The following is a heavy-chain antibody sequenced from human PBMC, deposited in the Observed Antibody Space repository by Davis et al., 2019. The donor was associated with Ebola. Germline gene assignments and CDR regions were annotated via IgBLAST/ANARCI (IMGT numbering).Heavy chain of an antibody. V-gene: IGHV3-48*01. D-gene: IGHD2-15*01. CDR3: AKDLMGTVVAALFDP. CDR2: ISSTSSTI. CDR1: GFTFSIYS. Sequence: GESLKISCAASGFTFSIYSMNWVRQAPGKGLEWLSYISSTSSTIYYADSVKGRFTISRDNSKNTLYLQMNSLRAEDTAVYYCAKDLMGTVVAALFDPWGQGTLVTVSS. J-gene: IGHJ5*02.